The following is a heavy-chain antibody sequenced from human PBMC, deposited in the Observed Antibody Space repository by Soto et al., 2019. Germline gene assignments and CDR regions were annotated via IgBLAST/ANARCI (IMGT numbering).Heavy chain of an antibody. Sequence: QVQLVESGGGVVQPGRSLRLSCAASGFTFSSYGMHWVRQAPGKGLEWVAVIWLDGSNKFYAVSVKGRFTISRDNSKNTVALQMNSLRDEDSAAYYCATTGPYWGQGTLVTVSS. CDR2: IWLDGSNK. V-gene: IGHV3-33*01. CDR1: GFTFSSYG. CDR3: ATTGPY. J-gene: IGHJ4*02.